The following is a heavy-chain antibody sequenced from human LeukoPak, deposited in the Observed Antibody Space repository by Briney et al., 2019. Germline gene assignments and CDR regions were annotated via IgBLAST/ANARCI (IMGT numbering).Heavy chain of an antibody. J-gene: IGHJ3*02. D-gene: IGHD1-1*01. CDR2: IYTSGST. CDR1: GGSISSYS. Sequence: SGTLSLTCTVSGGSISSYSWSWIRQPSGKGLEWIGRIYTSGSTNSNPSPKTRVSMSVATPKEQFSLKLGSVTGVNTDDYSCARPRNALSATTTFDISGEKTTVTVSS. CDR3: ARPRNALSATTTFDI. V-gene: IGHV4-4*07.